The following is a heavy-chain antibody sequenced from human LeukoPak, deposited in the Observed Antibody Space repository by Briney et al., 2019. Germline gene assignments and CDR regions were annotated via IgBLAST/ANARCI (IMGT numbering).Heavy chain of an antibody. V-gene: IGHV4-34*01. CDR1: GGSFSGYY. D-gene: IGHD3-10*01. CDR2: INHSGST. J-gene: IGHJ6*04. Sequence: PSETLSLTCAVYGGSFSGYYWSWIRQPPGKGLEWIGEINHSGSTNYNPSLKSRVTISVDTSKNQFSLKLSSVTAADTAVYYCASRYYGSGSYYRRGYGMDVWGKGTTVTVFS. CDR3: ASRYYGSGSYYRRGYGMDV.